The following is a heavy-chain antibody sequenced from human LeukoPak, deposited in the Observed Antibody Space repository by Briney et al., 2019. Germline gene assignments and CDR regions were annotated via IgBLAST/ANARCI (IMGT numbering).Heavy chain of an antibody. D-gene: IGHD2-2*01. CDR2: IKQDGSDK. J-gene: IGHJ4*02. Sequence: GSLRLSCAASGSTFRIYWMNWVRQAPGKGLEWLANIKQDGSDKNYVDSVKGRFIISRDNAKNSLYLQMNSLRAEDTAVYYCARGYCTGSSCSRSYWGQGTLVTVSS. CDR3: ARGYCTGSSCSRSY. V-gene: IGHV3-7*01. CDR1: GSTFRIYW.